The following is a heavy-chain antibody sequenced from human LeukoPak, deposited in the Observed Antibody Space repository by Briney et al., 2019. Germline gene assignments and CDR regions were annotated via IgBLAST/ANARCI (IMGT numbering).Heavy chain of an antibody. J-gene: IGHJ2*01. CDR2: ISYDGSNK. CDR1: GFTFSIYG. V-gene: IGHV3-30*03. CDR3: AREGREGYQLLYSGYFDL. D-gene: IGHD2-2*02. Sequence: PGGSLRLSCAASGFTFSIYGMHWVRQAPGKGLEWVAVISYDGSNKYYADSVKGRFTISRDNSKNTLYLQMNSLRAEDTAVYYCAREGREGYQLLYSGYFDLWGRGTLVTVSS.